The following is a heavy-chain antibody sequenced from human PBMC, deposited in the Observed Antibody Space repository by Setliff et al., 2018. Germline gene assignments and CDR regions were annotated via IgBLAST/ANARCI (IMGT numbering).Heavy chain of an antibody. CDR3: ARGGPGVVIMPAMLRGNWFDP. CDR2: IIPMFGTA. Sequence: ASVKVSCQASGGTFSSYAISWVRQAPGQGLEWMGGIIPMFGTANYAQKFQGRVTITADKSTSTAYMGLSSLRSEDTAVYYCARGGPGVVIMPAMLRGNWFDPWGRGTLVTVSS. V-gene: IGHV1-69*06. CDR1: GGTFSSYA. D-gene: IGHD2-8*01. J-gene: IGHJ5*02.